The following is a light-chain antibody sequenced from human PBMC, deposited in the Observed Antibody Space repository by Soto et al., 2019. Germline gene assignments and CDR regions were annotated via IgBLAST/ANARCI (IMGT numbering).Light chain of an antibody. J-gene: IGKJ5*01. Sequence: EIVMTQSPASLSVSPGERVTLSCRAGQSASSNLAWYQHKPGQAPRLLIYGASTRATGIPARFSGSGSGTEFTLTISSLQSEDFAIYYCQQYNNRPPITFGQGTRLEIK. V-gene: IGKV3-15*01. CDR1: QSASSN. CDR2: GAS. CDR3: QQYNNRPPIT.